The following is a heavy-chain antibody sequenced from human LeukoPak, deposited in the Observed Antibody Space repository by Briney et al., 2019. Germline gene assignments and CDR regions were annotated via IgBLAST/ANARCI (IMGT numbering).Heavy chain of an antibody. Sequence: PGRSLRLSCAASGFTFSSYAMHWVRQAPGKGLEWVAVISYDGSNKYYADSVKGRFTISRDNSKNTLYLQMNSLRAEDTAVYYCARDSALYSGSYFSPFDYWGQGTLVTVSS. V-gene: IGHV3-30*01. D-gene: IGHD1-26*01. J-gene: IGHJ4*02. CDR1: GFTFSSYA. CDR2: ISYDGSNK. CDR3: ARDSALYSGSYFSPFDY.